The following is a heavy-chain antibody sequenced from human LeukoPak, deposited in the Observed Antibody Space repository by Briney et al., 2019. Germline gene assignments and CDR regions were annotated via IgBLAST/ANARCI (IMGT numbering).Heavy chain of an antibody. J-gene: IGHJ4*02. Sequence: SETLSLTCTVSGASISGYYWGWIRQPPGKGLEWIGYIYYSGSTNYTPSLKSRVTISVDTSKNQFSLKLSSVTAADTAVYYCARVSRDGYNYEAKFDYWGQGTLVTVSS. CDR1: GASISGYY. CDR3: ARVSRDGYNYEAKFDY. CDR2: IYYSGST. V-gene: IGHV4-59*12. D-gene: IGHD5-24*01.